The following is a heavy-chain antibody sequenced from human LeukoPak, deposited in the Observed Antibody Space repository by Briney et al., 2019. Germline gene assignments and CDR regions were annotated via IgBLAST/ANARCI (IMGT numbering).Heavy chain of an antibody. CDR3: NYYGSGTPLYFDY. CDR1: GFTFSSYA. V-gene: IGHV3-23*01. D-gene: IGHD3-10*01. Sequence: GGSLRLSCAASGFTFSSYAMSWVRQAPGKGLEWVSTISGGGGSTYYAGSVKGRFTISRDNSKNTLSLQMNTLRAEDTAVYYCNYYGSGTPLYFDYWGQGALVTVSS. CDR2: ISGGGGST. J-gene: IGHJ4*02.